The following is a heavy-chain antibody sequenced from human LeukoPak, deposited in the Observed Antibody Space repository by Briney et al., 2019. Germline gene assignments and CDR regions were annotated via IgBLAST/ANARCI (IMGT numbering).Heavy chain of an antibody. V-gene: IGHV1-69*04. CDR1: GYTFTTYG. CDR3: ARDGDGGNSDY. CDR2: IIPILGIA. D-gene: IGHD4-23*01. J-gene: IGHJ4*02. Sequence: SVKVSCKSSGYTFTTYGVIWVRQAPGQGLEWMGRIIPILGIANYTQKFQGRVTITADKSTSTAYMELSSLRSEDTAVYYCARDGDGGNSDYWGQGTLVTVSS.